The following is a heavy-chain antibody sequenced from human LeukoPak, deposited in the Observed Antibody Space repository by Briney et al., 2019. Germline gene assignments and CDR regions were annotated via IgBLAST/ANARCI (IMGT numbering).Heavy chain of an antibody. CDR1: GYTFTVYH. V-gene: IGHV1-2*06. CDR3: ARDYCSSTSCLFDY. D-gene: IGHD2-2*01. Sequence: GASVKVSFTASGYTFTVYHMHWVRQAPGQGLEWMGRINPNSGDTNYAQKFQGRVTMTRDTSISTAYMELSRLRSDDTAVYYCARDYCSSTSCLFDYWGQGTLVTVSS. CDR2: INPNSGDT. J-gene: IGHJ4*02.